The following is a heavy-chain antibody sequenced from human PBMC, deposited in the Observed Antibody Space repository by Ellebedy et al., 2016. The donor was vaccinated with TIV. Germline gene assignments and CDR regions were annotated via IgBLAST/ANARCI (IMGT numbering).Heavy chain of an antibody. Sequence: SVKVSXKASGGTFSSYAISWVRQAPGQGLEWMGGIIPIFGTANYAQKFQGRVTMTTDTSTSTAYMVLSSLRSEDTAVYYCARGIGWELLGLGYWGQGTLVTVSS. J-gene: IGHJ4*02. CDR3: ARGIGWELLGLGY. CDR2: IIPIFGTA. D-gene: IGHD1-26*01. CDR1: GGTFSSYA. V-gene: IGHV1-69*05.